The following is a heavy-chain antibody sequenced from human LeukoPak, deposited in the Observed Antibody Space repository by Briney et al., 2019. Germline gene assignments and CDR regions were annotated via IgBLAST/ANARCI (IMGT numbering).Heavy chain of an antibody. CDR2: ITWDSGTT. D-gene: IGHD6-19*01. V-gene: IGHV3-43*01. CDR1: GFTFDDYT. CDR3: AKGYSSGWYPFDY. Sequence: PGGSLRLSCAASGFTFDDYTMHWVRQAPGKSLEWVSLITWDSGTTYYKDSVKGRFTISRDNSKNSLCLQMNSLRTEDTALYYCAKGYSSGWYPFDYWGQGTLVTVSS. J-gene: IGHJ4*02.